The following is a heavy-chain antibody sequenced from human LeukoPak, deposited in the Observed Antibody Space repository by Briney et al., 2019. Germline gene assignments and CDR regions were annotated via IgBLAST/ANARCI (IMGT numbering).Heavy chain of an antibody. Sequence: GASVKVSCKASGYTFTSYAMHWVRQAPGHRLEWMGWINAGNGNTKYSQKFQGRVTITRDTSASTAYMELSSLRSEDTAVYYCARGRAAAGYYFDYWGQGTLVTVSS. CDR1: GYTFTSYA. J-gene: IGHJ4*02. D-gene: IGHD6-13*01. CDR3: ARGRAAAGYYFDY. V-gene: IGHV1-3*01. CDR2: INAGNGNT.